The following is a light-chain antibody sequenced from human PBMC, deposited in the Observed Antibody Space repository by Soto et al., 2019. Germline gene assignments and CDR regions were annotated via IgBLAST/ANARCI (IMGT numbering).Light chain of an antibody. J-gene: IGKJ1*01. CDR2: AAS. CDR1: QGISSY. CDR3: QQYNNWPWT. V-gene: IGKV1-9*01. Sequence: DIQMTQSPSSLSASVGDRVTITCLASQGISSYLAWYQQKPGKAPKLLIYAASTLQSGVPSRFSGSGSGTEFTLTISSLQSVDFAVYSCQQYNNWPWTCGQGTKVDIK.